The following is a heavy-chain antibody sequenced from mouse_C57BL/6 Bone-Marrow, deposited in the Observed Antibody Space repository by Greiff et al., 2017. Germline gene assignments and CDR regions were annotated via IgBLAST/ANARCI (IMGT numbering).Heavy chain of an antibody. V-gene: IGHV5-4*01. D-gene: IGHD2-1*01. CDR1: GFTFSSYA. Sequence: VQLKESGGGLVKPGGSLKLSCAASGFTFSSYAMSWVRQTPGKRLEWVATISDGGSYTYYPANVKGRYTLSRDNAKNNLYLQMSQLKSEYTAMYYGASGFVYYCNPADYWGQGTTLTVSS. J-gene: IGHJ2*01. CDR3: ASGFVYYCNPADY. CDR2: ISDGGSYT.